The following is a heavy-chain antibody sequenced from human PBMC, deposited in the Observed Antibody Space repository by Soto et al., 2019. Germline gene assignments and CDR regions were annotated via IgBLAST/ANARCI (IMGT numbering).Heavy chain of an antibody. D-gene: IGHD1-26*01. CDR2: IWYDGSNK. J-gene: IGHJ4*02. Sequence: QVQLVESGGGVVQPGRSLRLSCAASGFTFSSYGMHWVRQAPGKGLEWVAGIWYDGSNKYYADSVKGRFTISRDNSKNPLYRQMNSLRAEDTAVYYCARGGSYYDYWGQGTLVTVSS. CDR3: ARGGSYYDY. V-gene: IGHV3-33*01. CDR1: GFTFSSYG.